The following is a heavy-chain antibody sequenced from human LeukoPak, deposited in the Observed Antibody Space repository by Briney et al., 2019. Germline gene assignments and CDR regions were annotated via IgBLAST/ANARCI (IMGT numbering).Heavy chain of an antibody. CDR2: ISYDGSNK. D-gene: IGHD5-18*01. CDR3: ARDKGYGYPLYNWFDP. CDR1: GFTFSSCA. V-gene: IGHV3-30*04. Sequence: GRSLRLSCAASGFTFSSCAMHWVRQAPGKGLEWVAVISYDGSNKYYADSVKGRFTISRDNSKNTLYLQMNSLRAEDTAVYYCARDKGYGYPLYNWFDPWGQGTLVTVSS. J-gene: IGHJ5*02.